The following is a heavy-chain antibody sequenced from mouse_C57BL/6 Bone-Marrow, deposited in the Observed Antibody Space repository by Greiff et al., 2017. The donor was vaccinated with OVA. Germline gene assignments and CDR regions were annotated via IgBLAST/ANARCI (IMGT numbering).Heavy chain of an antibody. CDR2: ILPGSGST. V-gene: IGHV1-9*01. D-gene: IGHD2-4*01. J-gene: IGHJ3*01. Sequence: VQLQQSGAELMKPGASVKLSCKATGYTFTGYWIAWVKQSPGHGLEWIGEILPGSGSTNYNEKFKGKATFTADTSSNTAYMQLSSLTTEDSAIYYCAKWAIYYDYAGFAYWGQGTLVTVSA. CDR1: GYTFTGYW. CDR3: AKWAIYYDYAGFAY.